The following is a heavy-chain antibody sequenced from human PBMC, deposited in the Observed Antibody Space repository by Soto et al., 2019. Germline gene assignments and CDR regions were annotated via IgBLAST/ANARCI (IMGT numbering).Heavy chain of an antibody. CDR3: ARGRGGGWFDP. Sequence: QVQLQQWGAGLLKPSETLSLTCTVYGESFSGYYCTWIRQPPGKGLEWIGEINHGGSTNYNPSLKSRVTISVDTSKNQVSLKLSSVTAADTAVYYCARGRGGGWFDPWGQGTLVTVSS. V-gene: IGHV4-34*01. D-gene: IGHD2-15*01. CDR1: GESFSGYY. J-gene: IGHJ5*02. CDR2: INHGGST.